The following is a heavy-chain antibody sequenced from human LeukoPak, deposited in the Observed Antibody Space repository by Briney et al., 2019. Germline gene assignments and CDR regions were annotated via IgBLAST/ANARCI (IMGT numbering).Heavy chain of an antibody. J-gene: IGHJ6*03. CDR3: ARDGRAGSGSYYYYYYMDV. CDR2: ISSSSSYI. Sequence: GGSLRLSCAASGFTFSSYSMNWVRQAPGKGLEWVSSISSSSSYIYYADSVKGRFTISRDNAKNSLYLQMNSLSAEDTAVYYCARDGRAGSGSYYYYYYMDVWGKGTTVTISS. V-gene: IGHV3-21*01. D-gene: IGHD3-10*01. CDR1: GFTFSSYS.